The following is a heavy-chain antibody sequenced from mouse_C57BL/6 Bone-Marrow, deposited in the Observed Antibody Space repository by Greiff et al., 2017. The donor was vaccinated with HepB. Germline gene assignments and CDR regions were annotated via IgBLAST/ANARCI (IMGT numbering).Heavy chain of an antibody. Sequence: QVQLQQSGAELMKPGASVKLSCKATGYTFTGYWIEWVKQRPGHGLEWIGEILPGSGSTNYNEKFKGKATLTVDTSSSTAYMQLSSLTSEDSAVYYCARGTLAYWGQGTLVTVSA. D-gene: IGHD3-3*01. CDR2: ILPGSGST. CDR3: ARGTLAY. V-gene: IGHV1-9*01. CDR1: GYTFTGYW. J-gene: IGHJ3*01.